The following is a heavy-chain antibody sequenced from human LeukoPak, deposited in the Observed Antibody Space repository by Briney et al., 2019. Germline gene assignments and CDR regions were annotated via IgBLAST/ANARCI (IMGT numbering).Heavy chain of an antibody. J-gene: IGHJ4*02. CDR2: INHSGST. D-gene: IGHD6-6*01. V-gene: IGHV4-34*01. Sequence: SETLSLTCAVYGGSFSGYYWSWIRQPPGKGLEWIGEINHSGSTNYNPSLKSRVTISVDTSKNQFSLKLSSVTAADTAVYYCANLAARGYWGQGTLVTVSS. CDR1: GGSFSGYY. CDR3: ANLAARGY.